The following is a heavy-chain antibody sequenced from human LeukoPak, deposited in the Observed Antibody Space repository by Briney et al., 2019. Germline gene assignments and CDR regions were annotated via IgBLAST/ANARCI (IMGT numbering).Heavy chain of an antibody. V-gene: IGHV1-2*06. J-gene: IGHJ6*03. CDR3: ARGRWEPLYYYYYMDV. CDR2: INPNSGGT. CDR1: GYTFTGYY. D-gene: IGHD1-26*01. Sequence: ASVKVSCKASGYTFTGYYMYWVRQAPGQGLEWMGRINPNSGGTNYAQKFQGRVTMTRDTSISTAYMELSRLRSDDTAVYYCARGRWEPLYYYYYMDVWGKGTTVTVSS.